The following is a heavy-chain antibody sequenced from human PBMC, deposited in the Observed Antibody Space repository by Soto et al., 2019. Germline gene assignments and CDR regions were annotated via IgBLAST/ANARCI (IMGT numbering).Heavy chain of an antibody. V-gene: IGHV1-18*01. CDR3: ARDPPRYCSSTSCPKAGYYYGMDV. Sequence: ASVKVSCKASGYTFTSYGISWVRQAPGQGLEWMGWISAYNGNTNYAQKLQGRVTMTTDTSTSTAYMELRSLRSDDTAVYYCARDPPRYCSSTSCPKAGYYYGMDVWGQGTTVTV. CDR1: GYTFTSYG. J-gene: IGHJ6*02. CDR2: ISAYNGNT. D-gene: IGHD2-2*01.